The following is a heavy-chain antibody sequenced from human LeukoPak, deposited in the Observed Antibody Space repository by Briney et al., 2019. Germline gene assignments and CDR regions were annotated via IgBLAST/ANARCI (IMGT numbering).Heavy chain of an antibody. CDR2: ISSSSTI. CDR3: AREQQLGYYYYYYMDV. D-gene: IGHD6-13*01. V-gene: IGHV3-48*01. Sequence: GGSPRLSCAASGFTFSSYSMNWVRQAPGKGLEWVSYISSSSTIYYADSVKGRFTISRDNAKNSLYLQMNSLRAEDTAVYYCAREQQLGYYYYYYMDVWGKGTTVTVSS. J-gene: IGHJ6*03. CDR1: GFTFSSYS.